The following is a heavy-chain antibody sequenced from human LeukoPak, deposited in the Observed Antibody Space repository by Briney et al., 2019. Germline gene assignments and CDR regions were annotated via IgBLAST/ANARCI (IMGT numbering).Heavy chain of an antibody. CDR2: IYTSGST. CDR1: LDSLTSRSSC. J-gene: IGHJ4*02. D-gene: IGHD7-27*01. Sequence: SETLSLTCTVPLDSLTSRSSCWSWVRHPAGKGREWLGLIYTSGSTNYNPSLKSRITMSVDTSKNQFSLRLNSVTAADTAVYYCARDNWGLDYWGQGTLVTVSS. CDR3: ARDNWGLDY. V-gene: IGHV4-61*02.